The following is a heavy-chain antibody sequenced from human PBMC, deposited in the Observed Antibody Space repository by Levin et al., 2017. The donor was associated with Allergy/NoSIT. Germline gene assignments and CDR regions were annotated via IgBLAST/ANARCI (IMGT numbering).Heavy chain of an antibody. CDR2: FSDTGDT. Sequence: MPSETLSLTCSVSGDSVSSGTYHWCWIRQPPGKGLEWIGCFSDTGDTNGSPSLNSPVTISIDTSKNQLSLRLRSVTAADTAVYFCAAYYRGYGGKGSWGQGTLVTVSS. V-gene: IGHV4-61*01. CDR1: GDSVSSGTYH. D-gene: IGHD4-23*01. J-gene: IGHJ1*01. CDR3: AAYYRGYGGKGS.